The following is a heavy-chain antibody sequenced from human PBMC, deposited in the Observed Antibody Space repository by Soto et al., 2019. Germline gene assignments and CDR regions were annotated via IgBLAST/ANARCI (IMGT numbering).Heavy chain of an antibody. J-gene: IGHJ6*02. CDR1: GYTFTGYY. CDR2: INPNSGGT. Sequence: ASVKVSCKASGYTFTGYYMHWVRQAPGQGLEWMGWINPNSGGTNYAQKFQGWVTMTRDTSISTAYMELSRLRSDDTAVYYCASSIAAAGNYYYYYGMDGWGQGTTVTVAS. V-gene: IGHV1-2*04. CDR3: ASSIAAAGNYYYYYGMDG. D-gene: IGHD6-13*01.